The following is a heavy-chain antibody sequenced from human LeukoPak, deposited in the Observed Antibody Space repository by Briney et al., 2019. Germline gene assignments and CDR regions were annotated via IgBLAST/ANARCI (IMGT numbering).Heavy chain of an antibody. D-gene: IGHD3-10*01. CDR3: ARRRHITMVRVDFDY. J-gene: IGHJ4*02. CDR2: IKQDGSEK. CDR1: GFTFSSYW. Sequence: GGSLRLSCAASGFTFSSYWMSWVRQAPGKGLEWVANIKQDGSEKYYVDSVKGRFTISRDNAKNSLYLQMNSLRAEDTAVYYCARRRHITMVRVDFDYWGQGTLVTVSS. V-gene: IGHV3-7*01.